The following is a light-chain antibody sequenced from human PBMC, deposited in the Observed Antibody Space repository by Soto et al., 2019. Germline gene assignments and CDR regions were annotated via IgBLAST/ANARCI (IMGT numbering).Light chain of an antibody. CDR1: SSDVGGYNY. J-gene: IGLJ1*01. CDR3: SSYAGSNNRYV. Sequence: QSALTQPPSASGSPGQSVTISCTGTSSDVGGYNYVSWYQQHPGKAPKLMIYEVSKRPSGVPDRFSGSKSGNTASLTVSGLQAEDEADYYCSSYAGSNNRYVFGTGTKVIVL. V-gene: IGLV2-8*01. CDR2: EVS.